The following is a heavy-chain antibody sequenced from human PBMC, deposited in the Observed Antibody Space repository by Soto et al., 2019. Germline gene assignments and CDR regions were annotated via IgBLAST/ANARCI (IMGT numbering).Heavy chain of an antibody. CDR3: AKPDIVATINGY. D-gene: IGHD5-12*01. J-gene: IGHJ4*02. Sequence: PGGPLRLSCAGSGFTFSSYGMHWVRKAQRKGLEWVAVITYDGSDKYYGDSVKGRFTISRDDSKNTLNLQMNSLRAEDTAVYYCAKPDIVATINGYWGQGTLVTVSS. CDR1: GFTFSSYG. V-gene: IGHV3-30*18. CDR2: ITYDGSDK.